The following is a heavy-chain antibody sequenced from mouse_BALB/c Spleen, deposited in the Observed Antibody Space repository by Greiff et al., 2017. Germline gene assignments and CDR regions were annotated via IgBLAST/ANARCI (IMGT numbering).Heavy chain of an antibody. D-gene: IGHD2-1*01. V-gene: IGHV14-3*02. CDR2: IDPANGNT. CDR1: GFNIKDTY. J-gene: IGHJ2*01. CDR3: ASSTHVDY. Sequence: EVQLKESGAELVKPGASVKLSCTASGFNIKDTYMHWVKQRPEQGLEWIGRIDPANGNTKYDPKFQGKATITADTSSNTAYLQLSSLTSEDTAVYYCASSTHVDYWGQGTTLTVSS.